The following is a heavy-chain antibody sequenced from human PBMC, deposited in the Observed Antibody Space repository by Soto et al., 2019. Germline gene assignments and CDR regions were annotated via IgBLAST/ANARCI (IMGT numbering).Heavy chain of an antibody. CDR1: GRSLGSSSYY. D-gene: IGHD6-13*01. CDR2: IYYIGNT. V-gene: IGHV4-39*01. J-gene: IGHJ4*02. CDR3: ASIAAPGTTHFDF. Sequence: SETLSLNCTVSGRSLGSSSYYWGWILQSPGKGLEWIGNIYYIGNTFYNPSLKSRVTISVDTSKNQIYLHLSAVTAADTAIFYCASIAAPGTTHFDFWGQGTLVTVSS.